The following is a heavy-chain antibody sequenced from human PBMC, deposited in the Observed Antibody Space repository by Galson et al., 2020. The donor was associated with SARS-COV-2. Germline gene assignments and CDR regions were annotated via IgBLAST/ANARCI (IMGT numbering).Heavy chain of an antibody. J-gene: IGHJ3*02. CDR1: GYSISSGYY. CDR2: IYHSGST. Sequence: SQTLSLTCTVSGYSISSGYYWGWIRQPPGKGLEWIGSIYHSGSTYYNPSLKSRVTISVDTSKNQFSLKLSSVTAADTAVYYCASRRAADAFDIWGQGTMVTVSS. V-gene: IGHV4-38-2*02. CDR3: ASRRAADAFDI.